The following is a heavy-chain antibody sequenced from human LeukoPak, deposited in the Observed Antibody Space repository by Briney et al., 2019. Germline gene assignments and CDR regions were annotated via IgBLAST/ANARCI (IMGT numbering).Heavy chain of an antibody. J-gene: IGHJ6*03. CDR3: ARYHAFYYGSGSYSGYYYMDV. Sequence: GGSLRLSCAASGFTFSNYEMNWVRQAPGRGLEWVSSISSSSSYIYYADSVKGRFTISRDNAKNSLYLQMNSLRAEDTAVYYCARYHAFYYGSGSYSGYYYMDVWGKGTTVTVSS. CDR2: ISSSSSYI. CDR1: GFTFSNYE. V-gene: IGHV3-21*01. D-gene: IGHD3-10*01.